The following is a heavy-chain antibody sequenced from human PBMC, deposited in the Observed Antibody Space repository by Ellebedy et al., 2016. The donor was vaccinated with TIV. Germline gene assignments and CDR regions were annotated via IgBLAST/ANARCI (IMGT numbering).Heavy chain of an antibody. CDR3: ATWYYNILSGYSGFDY. CDR2: IYPGDSHT. V-gene: IGHV5-51*01. Sequence: GESLKISCKGSGYIFSNYWIAWVRQMPGKGLEWMGIIYPGDSHTRYSPSFQGQVTMSADKSITTAYLQWSSLKASDTAMYYCATWYYNILSGYSGFDYWGQGTQVTVS. CDR1: GYIFSNYW. D-gene: IGHD3-9*01. J-gene: IGHJ4*02.